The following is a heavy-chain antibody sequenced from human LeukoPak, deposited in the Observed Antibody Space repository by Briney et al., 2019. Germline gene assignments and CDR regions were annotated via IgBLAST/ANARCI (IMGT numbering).Heavy chain of an antibody. CDR1: GYTFTDYY. CDR2: VDPEDGET. J-gene: IGHJ4*02. CDR3: ATVYTASASYYSDY. V-gene: IGHV1-69-2*01. D-gene: IGHD5-18*01. Sequence: ASVKVSCKVSGYTFTDYYMHWVQQAPGKGLESMGLVDPEDGETIYAEKFQGRVTITADTSTDTAYMELSSLRSEDTAVYYCATVYTASASYYSDYWGQGPLVTVS.